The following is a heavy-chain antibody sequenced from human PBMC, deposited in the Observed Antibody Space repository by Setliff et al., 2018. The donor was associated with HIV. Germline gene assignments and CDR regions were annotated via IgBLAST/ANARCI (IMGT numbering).Heavy chain of an antibody. CDR1: GGTISSSTYY. V-gene: IGHV4-39*01. J-gene: IGHJ5*02. CDR2: IFYTGNT. Sequence: SETLSLTCSVSGGTISSSTYYWGWIRQPPGKGLEWIGDIFYTGNTYYNPSLKSRVAISVDTSENQFSLKLNSVTAADTAVYYCARRVRDGVLIVFASGFDPGGQGTLVTVSS. D-gene: IGHD2-8*01. CDR3: ARRVRDGVLIVFASGFDP.